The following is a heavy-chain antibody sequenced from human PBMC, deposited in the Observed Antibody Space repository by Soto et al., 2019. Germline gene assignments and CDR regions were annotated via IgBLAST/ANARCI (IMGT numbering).Heavy chain of an antibody. CDR3: ARTAPGYYYGMDV. Sequence: EVQLLESGGGLVQPGGSLRLSCAASGFTFSDHYMDWVRQAPGKGLEWVGRTRNKANSYTTEYAASVKGRFTISRDDSKNSLYLQMNSLKTEDTAVYYCARTAPGYYYGMDVWGQGTTVTVSS. CDR2: TRNKANSYTT. V-gene: IGHV3-72*01. CDR1: GFTFSDHY. J-gene: IGHJ6*02.